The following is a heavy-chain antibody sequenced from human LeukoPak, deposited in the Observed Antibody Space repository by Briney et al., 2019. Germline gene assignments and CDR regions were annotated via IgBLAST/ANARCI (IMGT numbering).Heavy chain of an antibody. CDR2: INHSGST. Sequence: SETLSLTCAVYGGSFSGYYWSWIRQPPGKGLEWIGEINHSGSTNYNPSLKSRVTISVDTSKNQFSLKLSSATAADTAVYYCARGTVLLWFGELLAFDPWGQGTLVTVSS. J-gene: IGHJ5*02. CDR3: ARGTVLLWFGELLAFDP. D-gene: IGHD3-10*01. V-gene: IGHV4-34*01. CDR1: GGSFSGYY.